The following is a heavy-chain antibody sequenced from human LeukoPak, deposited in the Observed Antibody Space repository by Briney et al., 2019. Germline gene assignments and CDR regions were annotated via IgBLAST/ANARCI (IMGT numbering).Heavy chain of an antibody. J-gene: IGHJ6*03. CDR3: ARDCYKCYYYYYMDV. D-gene: IGHD5-24*01. Sequence: SATLSLTCTVSGGSISSYYWSWIRQPAGKGLEWIGRIYTSGTTHYNPSLKSRVTMSVDTSKNQFSLKLSSVTAADTAVYYCARDCYKCYYYYYMDVWGKGTTVTIS. CDR1: GGSISSYY. V-gene: IGHV4-4*07. CDR2: IYTSGTT.